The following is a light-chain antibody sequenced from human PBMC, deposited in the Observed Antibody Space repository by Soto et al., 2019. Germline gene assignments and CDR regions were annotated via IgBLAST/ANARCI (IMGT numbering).Light chain of an antibody. CDR1: QSVSSN. CDR3: QQYNNWPRT. J-gene: IGKJ1*01. Sequence: ERVMTQSPATLSVSPGERATLSCRASQSVSSNLAWYQQKPVQAPRLLIYGASTRATGIPARFSGSGSGTEFTLTISSLQSEDFAVYYCQQYNNWPRTFGQGTKVDIK. V-gene: IGKV3-15*01. CDR2: GAS.